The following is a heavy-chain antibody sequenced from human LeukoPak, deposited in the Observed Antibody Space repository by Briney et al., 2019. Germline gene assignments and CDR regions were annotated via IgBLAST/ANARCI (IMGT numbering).Heavy chain of an antibody. Sequence: SVKVSCKASGGTFGSYAISWVRQAPGQGLEWMGRIIPILGIANYAQKFQGRVTITADKSTSTAYMELSSLRSEDTAVYYCARERDGYNPYYYYYGMDVWGQGTTVTVSS. V-gene: IGHV1-69*04. J-gene: IGHJ6*02. CDR1: GGTFGSYA. CDR3: ARERDGYNPYYYYYGMDV. CDR2: IIPILGIA. D-gene: IGHD5-24*01.